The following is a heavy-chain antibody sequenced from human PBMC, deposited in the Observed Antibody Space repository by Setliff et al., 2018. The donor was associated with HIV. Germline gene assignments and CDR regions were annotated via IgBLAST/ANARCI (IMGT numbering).Heavy chain of an antibody. CDR2: ISSTSTTI. V-gene: IGHV3-48*01. D-gene: IGHD3-10*01. CDR3: AKELEKGLWYGDHYFYYGMDV. J-gene: IGHJ6*02. CDR1: GFTFSTYS. Sequence: GGSLRLSCAASGFTFSTYSMNWVRQAPGKGLEWVSYISSTSTTIYYADSVKGRFTISRDNAKNSLYLQMNSLRAEDTAVYYCAKELEKGLWYGDHYFYYGMDVWGQGTTVTVSS.